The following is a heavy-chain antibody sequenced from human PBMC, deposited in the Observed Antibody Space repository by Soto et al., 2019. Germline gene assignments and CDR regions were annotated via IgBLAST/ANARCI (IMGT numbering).Heavy chain of an antibody. CDR2: IYPGDSDT. V-gene: IGHV5-51*01. CDR3: ARQGPGDTSYYSGMAV. J-gene: IGHJ6*02. Sequence: KNYCRGAKDSSTSYWLGCVSQIPGKGLEWMGIIYPGDSDTRYSPSFQGQVTISADKSISTAYLQWSSLKASDTAMYYCARQGPGDTSYYSGMAVWGQWTTVPVSS. CDR1: KDSSTSYW.